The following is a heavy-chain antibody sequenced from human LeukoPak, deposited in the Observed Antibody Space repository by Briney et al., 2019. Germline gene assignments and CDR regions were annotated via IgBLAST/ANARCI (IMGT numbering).Heavy chain of an antibody. Sequence: GGSLRLSCAASGFTFSSYTMNWVRQAPGKGLEWVSSITSSSSYIYYADSVMGRFTISRDNANNSLYLQMNRLRAEDTAVYYCARHVVAVGFDYWGQGTLVTVSS. CDR2: ITSSSSYI. D-gene: IGHD3-22*01. J-gene: IGHJ4*02. CDR1: GFTFSSYT. CDR3: ARHVVAVGFDY. V-gene: IGHV3-21*01.